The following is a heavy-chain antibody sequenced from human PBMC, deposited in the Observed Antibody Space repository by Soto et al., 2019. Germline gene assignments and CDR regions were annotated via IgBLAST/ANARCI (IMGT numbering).Heavy chain of an antibody. J-gene: IGHJ3*02. CDR2: IKSKTDGGTT. CDR1: GFTFSNAW. Sequence: GGSLRLSCAASGFTFSNAWMSWVRQAPGKGLEWVGRIKSKTDGGTTDYAAPVKGRFTISRDDSKNTLYLQMNSLKTEDTAVYYPTFIVYDSSCSYLFDIWGKGTMVTVSS. V-gene: IGHV3-15*01. D-gene: IGHD3-22*01. CDR3: TFIVYDSSCSYLFDI.